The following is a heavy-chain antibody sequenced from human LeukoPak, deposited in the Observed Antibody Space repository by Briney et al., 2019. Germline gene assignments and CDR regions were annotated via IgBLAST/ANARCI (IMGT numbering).Heavy chain of an antibody. J-gene: IGHJ3*02. CDR1: GFTFSNYA. Sequence: PGGSLRLSCAASGFTFSNYALTWARQAPGKGLEWVTLMWYDGRNKYYADSVKGRFTISRDNSKNTVYLQMNSLRGEDTAVYYCARVGDMEAFDIWGQGTRVTVSS. CDR2: MWYDGRNK. V-gene: IGHV3-33*08. CDR3: ARVGDMEAFDI. D-gene: IGHD3-16*01.